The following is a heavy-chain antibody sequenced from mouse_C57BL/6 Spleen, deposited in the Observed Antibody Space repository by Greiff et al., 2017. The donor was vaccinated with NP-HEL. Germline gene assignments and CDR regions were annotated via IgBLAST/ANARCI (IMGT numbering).Heavy chain of an antibody. J-gene: IGHJ3*01. CDR1: GFTFSDYG. CDR2: ISSGSSTI. V-gene: IGHV5-17*01. CDR3: ARPVTGAWFAY. Sequence: DVMLVESGGGLVKPGGSLKLSCAASGFTFSDYGMHWVRQAPEKGLEWVAYISSGSSTIYYADTVKGRFTISRDNAKNTLFLQMTSLRSEDTAMYYCARPVTGAWFAYWGQGTLVTVSA. D-gene: IGHD2-1*01.